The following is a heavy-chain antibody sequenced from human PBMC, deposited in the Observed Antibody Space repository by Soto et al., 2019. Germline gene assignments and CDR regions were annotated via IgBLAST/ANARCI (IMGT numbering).Heavy chain of an antibody. V-gene: IGHV3-21*01. J-gene: IGHJ4*02. D-gene: IGHD2-15*01. CDR2: ISSSSSYI. Sequence: EVQLVESGGGLVKPGGSLRLSCAASGFTFSSYSMNWVRQAPGKGLEWVSSISSSSSYIYYADSVKGRSTISRDNAKNSLYLQMNSLRAEDTAVYYCASIYCSGGSCRDPFDYWGQGTLVTVSS. CDR3: ASIYCSGGSCRDPFDY. CDR1: GFTFSSYS.